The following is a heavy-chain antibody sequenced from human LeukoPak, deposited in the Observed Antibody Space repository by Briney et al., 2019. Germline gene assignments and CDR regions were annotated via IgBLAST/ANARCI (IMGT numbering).Heavy chain of an antibody. J-gene: IGHJ6*03. CDR3: ARDLSSSSIYYYYMDV. Sequence: SETLSLTCTVSGGSISSYYWSWIRQPAGKGLEWIGRIYTSGSTNYNPSLKSRVTMSVDTSKNQFSLKLSSVTAADTAVYYCARDLSSSSIYYYYMDVWGKGTTVTVSS. CDR2: IYTSGST. CDR1: GGSISSYY. V-gene: IGHV4-4*07. D-gene: IGHD6-6*01.